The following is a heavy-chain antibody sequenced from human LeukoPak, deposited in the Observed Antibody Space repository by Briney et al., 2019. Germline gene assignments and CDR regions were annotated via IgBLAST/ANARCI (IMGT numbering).Heavy chain of an antibody. Sequence: ASETLSLTCTVSGGSISGSSYYWGWIRQPPGKGLEWIGSIYYSGSTYYNPSLKSRVTISVDTSKNQFSLKLSSVTAADTAVYYCARGRHWYFDLWGRGTLVTVSS. CDR1: GGSISGSSYY. J-gene: IGHJ2*01. CDR2: IYYSGST. CDR3: ARGRHWYFDL. V-gene: IGHV4-39*07.